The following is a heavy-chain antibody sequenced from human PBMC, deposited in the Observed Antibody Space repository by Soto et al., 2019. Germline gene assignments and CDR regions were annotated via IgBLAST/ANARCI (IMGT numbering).Heavy chain of an antibody. J-gene: IGHJ5*02. V-gene: IGHV4-31*03. CDR3: ARLRIATNNYKWFDP. CDR1: GAALNSGNYY. Sequence: SETLSLTCSFSGAALNSGNYYWSWIRQVPGKGLEWIGHIYVTGAVDYNPSLRDRITISQDTSERQFSLNLRLVTAADTAVYYCARLRIATNNYKWFDPWGQGTLVTVSS. D-gene: IGHD2-21*01. CDR2: IYVTGAV.